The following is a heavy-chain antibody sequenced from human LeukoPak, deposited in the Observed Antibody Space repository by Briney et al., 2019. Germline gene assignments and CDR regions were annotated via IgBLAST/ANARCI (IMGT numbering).Heavy chain of an antibody. V-gene: IGHV1-69*05. D-gene: IGHD3-22*01. J-gene: IGHJ6*03. CDR1: GGTSSSYA. Sequence: SVKVSCKASGGTSSSYAISWVRQAPGQGLEWMGGIIPIFGTANYAQKFQGRVTITTDESTSTAYMELSNLRSEDTAVYYCARDVTTYYYDSSGPGYMDVWGKGTTVTVSS. CDR2: IIPIFGTA. CDR3: ARDVTTYYYDSSGPGYMDV.